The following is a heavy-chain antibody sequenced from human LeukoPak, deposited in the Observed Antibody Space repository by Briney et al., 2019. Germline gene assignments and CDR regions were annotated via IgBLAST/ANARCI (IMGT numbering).Heavy chain of an antibody. J-gene: IGHJ5*02. Sequence: GGSLRLSCAASGFTFSSYGMHCVRQTPGKGLEGVAFIRYDGSNKYYADSAKGRFTISRDNSKNTLYLQMNSLRAEDTAVYYCAKDRNVTIFGVVTPNWFDPWGQGTLVTVSS. CDR2: IRYDGSNK. CDR1: GFTFSSYG. D-gene: IGHD3-3*01. CDR3: AKDRNVTIFGVVTPNWFDP. V-gene: IGHV3-30*02.